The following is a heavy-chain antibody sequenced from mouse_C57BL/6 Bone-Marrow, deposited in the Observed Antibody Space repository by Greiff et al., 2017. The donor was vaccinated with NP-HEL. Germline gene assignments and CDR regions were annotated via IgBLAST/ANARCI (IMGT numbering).Heavy chain of an antibody. CDR1: GYTFTSYG. Sequence: QVQLQQSGAELARPGASVKLSCKASGYTFTSYGISWVKQRTGQGLEWIGEISPRSGNTYYNEKFKGKATLTADKSSSTAYMELRSLTSEDSAVYFCAREGYYGSTRFAYWGQGTLVTVSA. CDR3: AREGYYGSTRFAY. CDR2: ISPRSGNT. V-gene: IGHV1-81*01. J-gene: IGHJ3*01. D-gene: IGHD1-1*01.